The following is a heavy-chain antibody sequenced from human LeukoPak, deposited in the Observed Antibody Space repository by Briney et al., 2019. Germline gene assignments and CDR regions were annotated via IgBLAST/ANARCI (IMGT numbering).Heavy chain of an antibody. J-gene: IGHJ6*03. Sequence: SVKVSCKASGGTFSSYAISWVRQAPGQGLEWMGGIIPMFGTANYAQKFQGRVTITADKSTSTAYMELSSLRSEDTAVYYCACQVEVGATHRGFYYYMDVWGKGTTVTVSS. CDR2: IIPMFGTA. D-gene: IGHD1-26*01. CDR3: ACQVEVGATHRGFYYYMDV. CDR1: GGTFSSYA. V-gene: IGHV1-69*06.